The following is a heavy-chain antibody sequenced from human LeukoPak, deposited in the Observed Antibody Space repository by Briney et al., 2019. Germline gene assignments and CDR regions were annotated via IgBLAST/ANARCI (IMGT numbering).Heavy chain of an antibody. J-gene: IGHJ4*02. V-gene: IGHV3-23*01. CDR2: ISGSGGST. Sequence: GGSLRLFCAASGFTFNNYAMSWVRQAPGKGLEWVSAISGSGGSTYYADSVKGRFTISRDNSKNTLYLQMNSLRAEDTAVYYCAKDLHDYGDYWGQGTLVTVSS. CDR1: GFTFNNYA. D-gene: IGHD4-17*01. CDR3: AKDLHDYGDY.